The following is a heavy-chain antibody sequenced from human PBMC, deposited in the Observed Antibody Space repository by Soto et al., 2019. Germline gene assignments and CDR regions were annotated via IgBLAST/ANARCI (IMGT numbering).Heavy chain of an antibody. CDR3: AHRHSTKVTNRGWFDP. D-gene: IGHD4-17*01. CDR1: GFSLSTSGVG. J-gene: IGHJ5*02. CDR2: IFWDDDK. Sequence: QITLKESGPTLVKPTQTLTLTCTFSGFSLSTSGVGVGWIRQPPGKALEWLALIFWDDDKRYSPSLKSRLTNNKDNPQNQVVLTMTNMDPVDTGTYYCAHRHSTKVTNRGWFDPWGKGTLVAVSS. V-gene: IGHV2-5*02.